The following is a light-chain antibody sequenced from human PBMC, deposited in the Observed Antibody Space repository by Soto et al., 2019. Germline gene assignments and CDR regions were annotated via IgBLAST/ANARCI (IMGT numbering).Light chain of an antibody. Sequence: DIQMTQSPSTLSGSVGDRVTITCRASQTISSWLAWYQQKPGKAPKLLIYKASTLKSGVPSRFSGSGSGTEFTLTISSLQPDDFAVYYCQQYFDWPITFGQGTRLDIK. V-gene: IGKV1-5*03. J-gene: IGKJ5*01. CDR1: QTISSW. CDR2: KAS. CDR3: QQYFDWPIT.